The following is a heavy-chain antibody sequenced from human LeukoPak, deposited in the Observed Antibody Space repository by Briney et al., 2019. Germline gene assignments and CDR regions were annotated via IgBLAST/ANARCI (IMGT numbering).Heavy chain of an antibody. CDR1: GGSISNNY. Sequence: SETLSLTCTVSGGSISNNYWSWFRQPPGKGLEWIGYIYYSGSTNYNPSLKSRVTISVDTPKSQFSLKLSSVTAADTAVYYCASHKGFWGQGTLVTVSS. V-gene: IGHV4-59*01. J-gene: IGHJ4*02. CDR3: ASHKGF. CDR2: IYYSGST.